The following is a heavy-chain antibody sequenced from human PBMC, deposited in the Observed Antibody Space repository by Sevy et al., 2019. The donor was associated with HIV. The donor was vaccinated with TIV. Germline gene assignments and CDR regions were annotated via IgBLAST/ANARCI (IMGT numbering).Heavy chain of an antibody. CDR1: GFTFNNYA. Sequence: GGSLRLSCAASGFTFNNYAMSWARQAPGKGPEWVAFISYSGGSTQYADSVKGRFTISRDNSKNTLYLQLNNLRVGDTALYYCARVPGAPYCYMHVWGKGTTVTVSS. V-gene: IGHV3-23*01. J-gene: IGHJ6*03. CDR3: ARVPGAPYCYMHV. CDR2: ISYSGGST. D-gene: IGHD3-10*01.